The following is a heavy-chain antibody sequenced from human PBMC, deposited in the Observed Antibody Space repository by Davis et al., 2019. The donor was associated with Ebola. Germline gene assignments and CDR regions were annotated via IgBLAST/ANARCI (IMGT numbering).Heavy chain of an antibody. CDR1: GGSFSGYY. V-gene: IGHV4-59*12. CDR2: IYYSGST. Sequence: MPSETLSLTCAVYGGSFSGYYWSWIRQPPGKGLEWIGYIYYSGSTNYNPSLKSRVTISVDTSKNQFSLKLSSVTAADTAVYYCARAYSSGWYYFDYWGQGTLVTVSS. D-gene: IGHD6-19*01. CDR3: ARAYSSGWYYFDY. J-gene: IGHJ4*02.